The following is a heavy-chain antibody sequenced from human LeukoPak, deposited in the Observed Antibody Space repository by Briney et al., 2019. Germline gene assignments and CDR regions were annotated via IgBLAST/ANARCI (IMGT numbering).Heavy chain of an antibody. J-gene: IGHJ4*02. CDR1: GLTFSAYK. CDR2: ISTDGYTT. CDR3: VVGGSPGY. V-gene: IGHV3-74*01. Sequence: GGSLRLSCAASGLTFSAYKMHWVRQAPRKGLVWVSRISTDGYTTDYADFVQGRFTASRDNTKNTWSLEMNSLRAEDTAVYYCVVGGSPGYWGQGTLVTVSS. D-gene: IGHD2-15*01.